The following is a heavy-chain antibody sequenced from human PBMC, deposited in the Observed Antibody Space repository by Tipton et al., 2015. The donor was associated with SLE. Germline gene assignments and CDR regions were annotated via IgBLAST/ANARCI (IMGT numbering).Heavy chain of an antibody. CDR1: GGFISGYY. CDR3: AVYAGFYQYYMDV. D-gene: IGHD2-8*01. J-gene: IGHJ6*03. CDR2: THYSGNS. V-gene: IGHV4-59*01. Sequence: TLSLTCSVSGGFISGYYWAWIRQPPGKGLEWIGYTHYSGNSSYNLSLKSRVILSVDMSKNQISLKLSSVTAADTAVYFCAVYAGFYQYYMDVWGKGTTVTVSS.